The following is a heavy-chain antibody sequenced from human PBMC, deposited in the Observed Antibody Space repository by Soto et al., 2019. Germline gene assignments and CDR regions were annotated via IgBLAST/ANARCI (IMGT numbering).Heavy chain of an antibody. D-gene: IGHD3-10*01. J-gene: IGHJ6*02. CDR3: ARDQYGFGELFLQGNYYYGMDV. CDR2: ISSSSSYI. Sequence: GGSLRLSCAASGFTFSSYSMNWVRQAPGKGLEWVSSISSSSSYIYYADSVKGRFTISRDNAKNSLYLQMNSLRAEDTAVYYCARDQYGFGELFLQGNYYYGMDVWGQGTTVTVSS. CDR1: GFTFSSYS. V-gene: IGHV3-21*01.